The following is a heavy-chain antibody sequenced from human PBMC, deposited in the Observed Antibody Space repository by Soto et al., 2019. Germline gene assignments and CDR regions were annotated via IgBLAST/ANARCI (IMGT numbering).Heavy chain of an antibody. Sequence: EVQLVESGGGLVQPGGSLRLSCAASGFTFSSYEMNWVRQAPGKGLEWVSYISSSGSTIYYADSVKGRFTISRDNAKNSLYLQMNSLGAEDTAVYYCAREPGNDILTGDPFDYWGQGTLVTVSS. J-gene: IGHJ4*02. D-gene: IGHD3-9*01. V-gene: IGHV3-48*03. CDR1: GFTFSSYE. CDR3: AREPGNDILTGDPFDY. CDR2: ISSSGSTI.